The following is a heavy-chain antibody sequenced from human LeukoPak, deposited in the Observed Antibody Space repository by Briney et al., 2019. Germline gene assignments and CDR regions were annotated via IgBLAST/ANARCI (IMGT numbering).Heavy chain of an antibody. CDR2: MNPKTGNT. D-gene: IGHD3-3*01. J-gene: IGHJ2*01. CDR1: GYTFTDFY. V-gene: IGHV1-8*03. CDR3: ARGPRVFGVVLSSHWFFDV. Sequence: ASVKVSCKASGYTFTDFYMLWVRQAPGQGLEWMGWMNPKTGNTGCAQKFQGRLSFTRNTSINTAYMELSSLRSEDTAVYYCARGPRVFGVVLSSHWFFDVWGRGTLVTVSS.